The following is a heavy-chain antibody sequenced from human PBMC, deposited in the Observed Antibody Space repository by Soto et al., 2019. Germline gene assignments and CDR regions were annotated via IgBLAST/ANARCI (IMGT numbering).Heavy chain of an antibody. CDR3: AKGQYGSGSFPS. J-gene: IGHJ5*02. CDR2: ISYDGSNK. CDR1: GFTFSSYG. V-gene: IGHV3-30*18. Sequence: VQLVESGGGVVQPGRSLRLSCAASGFTFSSYGMHWVRQAPGKGLEWVAVISYDGSNKYYADSVKGRFTISRDNSKNTLYLQMNSLRAEDTAVYYCAKGQYGSGSFPSWGQGTLVTVSS. D-gene: IGHD3-10*01.